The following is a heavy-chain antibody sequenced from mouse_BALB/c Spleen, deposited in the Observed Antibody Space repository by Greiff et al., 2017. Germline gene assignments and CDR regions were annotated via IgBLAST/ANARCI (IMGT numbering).Heavy chain of an antibody. V-gene: IGHV3-2*02. J-gene: IGHJ4*01. CDR2: ISYSGST. Sequence: EVQLQESGPGLVKPSQSLSLTCTVTGYSITSDYAWNWIRQFPGNKLEWMGYISYSGSTSYNPSLKSRISITRDTSKNQFFLQLNSVTTEDTATYYCARMGVYYAMDYWGQGTSVTVSS. CDR3: ARMGVYYAMDY. CDR1: GYSITSDYA.